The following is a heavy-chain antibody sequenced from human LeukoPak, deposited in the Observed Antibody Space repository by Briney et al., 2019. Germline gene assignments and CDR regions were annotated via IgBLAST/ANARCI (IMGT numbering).Heavy chain of an antibody. J-gene: IGHJ5*02. CDR3: ARMSGSRVDWFDP. V-gene: IGHV3-66*01. Sequence: GGSLRLSCAASGFTVSSNYMSWVRQAPGKGLEWVSVIYSGDSTYYAASVKGRFTISRDISKNTLYLQMNSLRAEDTAVYYCARMSGSRVDWFDPWGQGTLVTVSS. D-gene: IGHD6-13*01. CDR2: IYSGDST. CDR1: GFTVSSNY.